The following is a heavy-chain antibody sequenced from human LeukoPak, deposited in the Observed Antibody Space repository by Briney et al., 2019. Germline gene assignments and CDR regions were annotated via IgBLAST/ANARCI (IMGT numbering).Heavy chain of an antibody. D-gene: IGHD6-19*01. J-gene: IGHJ4*02. V-gene: IGHV1-69*06. Sequence: SVKVSCKASGGTFSSYAISWVRQAPGQGLEWMGGIIPIFGTANYAQKFQGRVTVTADKSTSTAYMELSSLRSEDTAVYYCARDQMGYSSGWFDYWGQGTLVTVSS. CDR3: ARDQMGYSSGWFDY. CDR1: GGTFSSYA. CDR2: IIPIFGTA.